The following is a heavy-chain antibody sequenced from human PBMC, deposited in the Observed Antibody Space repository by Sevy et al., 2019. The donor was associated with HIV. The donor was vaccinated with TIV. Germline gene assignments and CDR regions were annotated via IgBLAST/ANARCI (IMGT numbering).Heavy chain of an antibody. D-gene: IGHD5-12*01. CDR3: ARERKLRFDY. V-gene: IGHV3-30*04. J-gene: IGHJ4*02. CDR1: GFTFSSYA. Sequence: GESLKISCAASGFTFSSYAMHWVRQAPGKGLEWVAVISYDGSNKYYADSVKGRFTIYRDNSKNTLYLQMNSLRAEDTAVYYCARERKLRFDYWGQGTLVTVSS. CDR2: ISYDGSNK.